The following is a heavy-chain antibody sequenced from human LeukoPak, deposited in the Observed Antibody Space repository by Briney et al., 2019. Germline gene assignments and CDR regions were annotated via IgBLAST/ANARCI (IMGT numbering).Heavy chain of an antibody. CDR1: GASISSYY. CDR2: IYYSGST. V-gene: IGHV4-59*01. Sequence: PSETLSLTCTVSGASISSYYWSWIRQPPGKGLEWIGYIYYSGSTNYNPSLKSRVTISVDTSKNQFSLKLTSVTAADTAVYYCARASSGWSFDPWGQGTLVTVSS. D-gene: IGHD6-6*01. J-gene: IGHJ5*02. CDR3: ARASSGWSFDP.